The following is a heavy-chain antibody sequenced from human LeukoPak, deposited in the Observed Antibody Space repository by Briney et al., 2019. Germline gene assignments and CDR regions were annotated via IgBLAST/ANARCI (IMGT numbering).Heavy chain of an antibody. CDR1: GFTFSSYA. J-gene: IGHJ3*02. CDR3: AKLVIRGNWNPDAFDI. D-gene: IGHD1-1*01. Sequence: PGGPLRLSCEASGFTFSSYAMSGFRQAPGKGLEGVSATIGSGGSTYYADSVKGRFTISRDNSKNTLYLQMNSLRAEDTAVYYCAKLVIRGNWNPDAFDIWGQGTMVTVSS. V-gene: IGHV3-23*01. CDR2: TIGSGGST.